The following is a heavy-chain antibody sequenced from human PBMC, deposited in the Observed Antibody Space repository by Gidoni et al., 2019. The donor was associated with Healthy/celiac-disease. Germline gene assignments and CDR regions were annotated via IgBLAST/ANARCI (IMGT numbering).Heavy chain of an antibody. CDR1: GFTFRSYW. CDR2: TNSDGSST. V-gene: IGHV3-74*01. D-gene: IGHD2-15*01. J-gene: IGHJ3*02. Sequence: VQLVESGGGLVQPGGSLRLFCAASGFTFRSYWMHWVRQAPGKGLVWVSRTNSDGSSTSYADSVKGRFTISRDNAKNTLYLQMNSLRAEDTAVYYCARDHARWTDAFDIWGQGTMVTVSS. CDR3: ARDHARWTDAFDI.